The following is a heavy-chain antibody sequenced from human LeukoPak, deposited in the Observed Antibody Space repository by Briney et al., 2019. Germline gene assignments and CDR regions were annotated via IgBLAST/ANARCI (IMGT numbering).Heavy chain of an antibody. V-gene: IGHV1-2*02. CDR2: INPKSGGT. D-gene: IGHD3-10*01. Sequence: ASVKVSCKASGYTFTSYDINWVRQAPGQGLEWMGWINPKSGGTNYAEKFQGRVTMTRDTSISTAYMELSRLRSEDVAVYYCAREVSSVGANYFDYWGQGTLVTVSS. CDR3: AREVSSVGANYFDY. J-gene: IGHJ4*02. CDR1: GYTFTSYD.